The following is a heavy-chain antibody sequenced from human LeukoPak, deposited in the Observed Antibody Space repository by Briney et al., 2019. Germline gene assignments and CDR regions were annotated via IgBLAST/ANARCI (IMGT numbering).Heavy chain of an antibody. CDR1: GGTFSSYA. Sequence: SVKVSCKASGGTFSSYAISWVRQAPGQGLEWIGGIIPIFGTANYAQKFQGRVTITADKSTSTAYMALSSLRSEDTAVYYCAGGKGSSWSNDYWGQGTLVTVSS. J-gene: IGHJ4*02. CDR2: IIPIFGTA. CDR3: AGGKGSSWSNDY. V-gene: IGHV1-69*06. D-gene: IGHD6-13*01.